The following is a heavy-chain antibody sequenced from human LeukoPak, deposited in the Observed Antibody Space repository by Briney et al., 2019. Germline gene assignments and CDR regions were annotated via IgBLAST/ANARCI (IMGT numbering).Heavy chain of an antibody. J-gene: IGHJ6*03. CDR3: ARGSSWYWGHYYYYMDV. CDR1: GFTVSSNY. V-gene: IGHV3-53*05. D-gene: IGHD6-13*01. Sequence: GGSLRLSCAASGFTVSSNYMSWVRQAPGKGLEWVSIIYSGGSTFYADSVKGRFTISRDNAKNTLYLQMNSLRSEDTAVYYCARGSSWYWGHYYYYMDVWGKGTTVTVSS. CDR2: IYSGGST.